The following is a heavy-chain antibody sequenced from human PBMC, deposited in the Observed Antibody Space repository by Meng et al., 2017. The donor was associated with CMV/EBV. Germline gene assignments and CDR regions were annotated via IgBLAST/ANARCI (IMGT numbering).Heavy chain of an antibody. CDR2: IRSKAYGGTT. CDR3: TRDDCSSTSCYGVLYYYGMDV. V-gene: IGHV3-49*04. Sequence: GESLKISCTASGFTFGDYAMSWVRQAPGKGLEWVGFIRSKAYGGTTEYAASVKGRFTISRDDSKSIAYLQMNSPKTEDTAVYYCTRDDCSSTSCYGVLYYYGMDVWGQGTTVTVSS. CDR1: GFTFGDYA. D-gene: IGHD2-2*01. J-gene: IGHJ6*02.